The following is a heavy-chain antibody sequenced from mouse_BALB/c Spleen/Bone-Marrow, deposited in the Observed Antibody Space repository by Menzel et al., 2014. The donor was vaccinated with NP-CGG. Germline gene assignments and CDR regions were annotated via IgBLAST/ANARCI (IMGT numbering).Heavy chain of an antibody. CDR2: IDPANGNT. CDR1: GFNIKDIY. Sequence: EVQLQQSGAELVKPGASVKLSCTASGFNIKDIYMHWVKQRPEQGLEWIGRIDPANGNTKYDPKFQGKVTITADTSSNTAYLQLSSLASEDTAVYYCARWLLPYGLDYWGQGTSVTVSS. CDR3: ARWLLPYGLDY. D-gene: IGHD2-3*01. J-gene: IGHJ4*01. V-gene: IGHV14-3*02.